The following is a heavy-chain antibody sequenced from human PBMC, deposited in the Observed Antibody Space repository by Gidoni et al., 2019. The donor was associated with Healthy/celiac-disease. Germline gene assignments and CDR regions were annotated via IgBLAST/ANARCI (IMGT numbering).Heavy chain of an antibody. CDR2: ISSSSSYI. CDR3: ARDSGKQQLDPPEDAFDI. V-gene: IGHV3-21*01. Sequence: EVQLVESGGGLVKPGGSLRLSCAASGFTFSSYRMNWVRQAPGKGLEWVSSISSSSSYIYYADSVKGRFTISRDNAKNSLYLQMNSLRAEDTAVYYCARDSGKQQLDPPEDAFDIWGQGTMVTVSS. D-gene: IGHD6-13*01. CDR1: GFTFSSYR. J-gene: IGHJ3*02.